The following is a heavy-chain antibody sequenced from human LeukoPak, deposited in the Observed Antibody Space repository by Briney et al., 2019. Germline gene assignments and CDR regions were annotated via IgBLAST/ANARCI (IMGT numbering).Heavy chain of an antibody. CDR3: AGDSSGYYHDY. D-gene: IGHD3-22*01. Sequence: GGSLRLSCAASGFTFSSYWMSWVRQAPGKGLEWVANIKQDGSEKYYVDSVRGRFTISRDNAKNSLYLQMNSLRAEDTAVYYCAGDSSGYYHDYWGQGTLVTVSS. V-gene: IGHV3-7*01. CDR2: IKQDGSEK. J-gene: IGHJ4*02. CDR1: GFTFSSYW.